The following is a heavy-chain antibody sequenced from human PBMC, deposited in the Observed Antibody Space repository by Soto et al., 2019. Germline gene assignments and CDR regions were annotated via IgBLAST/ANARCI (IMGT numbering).Heavy chain of an antibody. CDR2: IYATGTT. V-gene: IGHV4-4*07. CDR3: VRDGTKSLRDWFDP. Sequence: SETLSLTCTVSGASISCFYWSWIRKSAGKGLEWTGRIYATGTTDYNPSLKSRVMMSVDTSKKQFSLKLRSVTAADTAVYYCVRDGTKSLRDWFDPWGQGISVTVSS. CDR1: GASISCFY. J-gene: IGHJ5*02. D-gene: IGHD1-1*01.